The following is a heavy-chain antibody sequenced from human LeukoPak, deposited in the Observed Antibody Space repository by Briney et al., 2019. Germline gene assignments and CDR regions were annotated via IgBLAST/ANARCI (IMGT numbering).Heavy chain of an antibody. D-gene: IGHD6-19*01. CDR3: ARVKGYSSGLPHFDY. CDR2: ISSSSSSYI. V-gene: IGHV3-21*01. Sequence: PGGSLRLSCAASGFTFSSYSMNWVRQAPGKGLEWVSSISSSSSSYIYYADSVKGRFTISRDNAKNSLYLQMNSLRAEDTAVYYCARVKGYSSGLPHFDYWGQGTLVTVSS. CDR1: GFTFSSYS. J-gene: IGHJ4*02.